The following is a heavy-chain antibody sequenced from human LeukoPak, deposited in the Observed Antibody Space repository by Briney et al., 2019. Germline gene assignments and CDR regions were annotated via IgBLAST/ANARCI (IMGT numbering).Heavy chain of an antibody. J-gene: IGHJ4*02. CDR1: GYTFTGYN. V-gene: IGHV1-2*02. D-gene: IGHD5-12*01. CDR2: INPNSGGT. CDR3: AREMNSGYDEGGLEY. Sequence: ASVKVSCKASGYTFTGYNMHWVRQAPGQGLEWMGWINPNSGGTNYAQKFQGRVTMTRDTSISTAYMELSRLRSDDTAVYYCAREMNSGYDEGGLEYWGQGTLVTVSS.